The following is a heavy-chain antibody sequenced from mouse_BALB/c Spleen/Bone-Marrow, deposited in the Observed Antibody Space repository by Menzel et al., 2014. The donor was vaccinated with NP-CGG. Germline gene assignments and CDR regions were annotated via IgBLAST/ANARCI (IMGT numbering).Heavy chain of an antibody. Sequence: QVQLQQSGAELVKPGASVKMSCKASGYTFTSYWMHWVKQRPGQGLEWIGVIDPSDSYTSYNQKFKGKATLTVDTSSSTAYMQLSSLTSEDSAVYYCTSRGYHAMDYWGQGTSVTVSS. CDR1: GYTFTSYW. J-gene: IGHJ4*01. V-gene: IGHV1S127*01. CDR3: TSRGYHAMDY. CDR2: IDPSDSYT.